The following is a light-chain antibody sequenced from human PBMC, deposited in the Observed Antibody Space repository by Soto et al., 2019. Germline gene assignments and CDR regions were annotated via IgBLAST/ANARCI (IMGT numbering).Light chain of an antibody. CDR1: SSDVGGYNY. Sequence: QSALTQPPSASGSPGQSVTISCTGTSSDVGGYNYVSWYQQHPGKAPKLMIYEVSKRPSGVPDRFSGSKSGNTASLTVSGLQAEDEADYYCSSYAGSNNFGVFGGGTKLTGL. V-gene: IGLV2-8*01. J-gene: IGLJ2*01. CDR3: SSYAGSNNFGV. CDR2: EVS.